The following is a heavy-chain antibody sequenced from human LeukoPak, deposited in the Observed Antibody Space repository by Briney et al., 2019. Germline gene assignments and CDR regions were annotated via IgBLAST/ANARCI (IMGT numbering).Heavy chain of an antibody. D-gene: IGHD3-22*01. CDR1: GYSFTSYW. Sequence: GESLKISCEGSGYSFTSYWIGWVRQIPGKGLEWMGIIYPGDSDTRYSPSFQRQVTISADKSISTAYLQWSSLKASDTAMYYCARHPHDSSGYYDYWGQGTLVTVPS. V-gene: IGHV5-51*01. CDR3: ARHPHDSSGYYDY. J-gene: IGHJ4*02. CDR2: IYPGDSDT.